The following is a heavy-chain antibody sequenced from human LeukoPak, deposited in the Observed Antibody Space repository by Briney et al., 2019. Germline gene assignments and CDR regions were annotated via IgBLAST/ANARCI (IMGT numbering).Heavy chain of an antibody. CDR3: ARDSDGWYWAFDF. CDR2: VNSDGSNT. CDR1: GFTFSNYW. Sequence: GGSLRLSCAASGFTFSNYWMHRVRQAPGKGLVWDSRVNSDGSNTYYADSVKGRFTISRDNAKNTLYLQMNSLRAEDTAVYYCARDSDGWYWAFDFWGQGTPVTVSS. V-gene: IGHV3-74*01. J-gene: IGHJ4*02. D-gene: IGHD6-19*01.